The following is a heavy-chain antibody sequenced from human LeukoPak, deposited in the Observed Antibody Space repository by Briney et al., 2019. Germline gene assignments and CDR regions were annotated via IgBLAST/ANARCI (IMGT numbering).Heavy chain of an antibody. Sequence: PGGSLRLSCAASGFTFDDYAMHWVRQAPGKGLEWVSGISWNSGSIGYADSVKGRFTISRDNAKNSLYLQMNSLRAEDTALYYCAKDRFRYSGSLSHLDYWGQGTLVTVSS. CDR1: GFTFDDYA. CDR2: ISWNSGSI. CDR3: AKDRFRYSGSLSHLDY. D-gene: IGHD1-26*01. J-gene: IGHJ4*02. V-gene: IGHV3-9*01.